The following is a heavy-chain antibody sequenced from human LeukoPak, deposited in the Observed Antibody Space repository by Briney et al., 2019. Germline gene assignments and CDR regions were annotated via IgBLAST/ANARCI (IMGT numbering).Heavy chain of an antibody. V-gene: IGHV4-39*07. J-gene: IGHJ4*02. CDR2: IYYSGST. CDR1: GGSISSSSYY. CDR3: ARVWGVEWPYYFDY. D-gene: IGHD3-10*01. Sequence: SETLSLTCTVSGGSISSSSYYWGWIRQPPGKGLEWIGSIYYSGSTYYNPSLKSRVTISVDTSKNQFSLKLSSVTAADTAVYYCARVWGVEWPYYFDYWGQGTLVTVSS.